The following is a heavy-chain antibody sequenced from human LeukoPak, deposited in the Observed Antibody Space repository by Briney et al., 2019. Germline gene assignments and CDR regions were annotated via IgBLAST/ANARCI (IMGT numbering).Heavy chain of an antibody. D-gene: IGHD1/OR15-1a*01. Sequence: SETLSLTCTVSGGSISSYYWSWIRQPPGKGLEWIGYIYYSGSTNYNPSLKSRVTISVDTSKNQFSLKLSSVTAADTAVYYCARASNNLANYWGQGTLVTVSS. CDR1: GGSISSYY. V-gene: IGHV4-59*12. CDR3: ARASNNLANY. CDR2: IYYSGST. J-gene: IGHJ4*02.